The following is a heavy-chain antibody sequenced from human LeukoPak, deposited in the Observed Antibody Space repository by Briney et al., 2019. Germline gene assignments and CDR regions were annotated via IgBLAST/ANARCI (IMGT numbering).Heavy chain of an antibody. CDR2: IYYSGST. V-gene: IGHV4-39*07. J-gene: IGHJ6*03. CDR1: GGSISSSSYY. Sequence: SETLSLTCTVAGGSISSSSYYWGWIRQPPGKGREWIGSIYYSGSTYYNPSLKSRVTISVDTSKNQCSLKLSSVTAADTAVYYCARSIDRAYCSCGSCSYYYMDVWGKGTTVTVSS. CDR3: ARSIDRAYCSCGSCSYYYMDV. D-gene: IGHD2-15*01.